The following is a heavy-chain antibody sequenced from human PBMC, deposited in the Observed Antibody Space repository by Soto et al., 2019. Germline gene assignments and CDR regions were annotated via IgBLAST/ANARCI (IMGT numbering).Heavy chain of an antibody. V-gene: IGHV2-5*02. CDR3: AHRHPPGRLWSPEYYFDY. J-gene: IGHJ4*02. D-gene: IGHD5-18*01. CDR1: GFSLSTSGVG. CDR2: IYWDDDK. Sequence: SGPTLVNPTQTLTLTCTFSGFSLSTSGVGVGWIRQPPGKALEWLALIYWDDDKRYSPSLKSRLTITKDTSKNQVVLTMTNMDPVDTATYYCAHRHPPGRLWSPEYYFDYWGQGTLVTVSS.